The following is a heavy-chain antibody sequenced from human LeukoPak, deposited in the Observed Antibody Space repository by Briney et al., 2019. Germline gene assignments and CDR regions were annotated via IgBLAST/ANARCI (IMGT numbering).Heavy chain of an antibody. Sequence: PGGSLRLSCAASGFSFSSYGMHWVRQAPGKGLDWVSNIYSGGSTYYADSVKGRFTISRDNSKNTLYLQMNSVRAEDTAVYYCARDYGSGSYRRFDPWGQGTLVTVSS. J-gene: IGHJ5*02. D-gene: IGHD3-10*01. CDR2: IYSGGST. V-gene: IGHV3-66*01. CDR3: ARDYGSGSYRRFDP. CDR1: GFSFSSYG.